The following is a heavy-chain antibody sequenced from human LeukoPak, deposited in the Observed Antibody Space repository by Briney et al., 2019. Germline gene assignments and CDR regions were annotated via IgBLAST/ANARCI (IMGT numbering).Heavy chain of an antibody. D-gene: IGHD1-26*01. Sequence: ASVTVSCKASGGTFSRFTISWVRQAPGQGLEWMGWIGTYNGNTKYAQEFQGRVTMTTDTSTSTGYMELRNLRSDDTAVYFCVREWDHTRMTFDIWGQGTMVTVSS. V-gene: IGHV1-18*01. CDR2: IGTYNGNT. CDR3: VREWDHTRMTFDI. CDR1: GGTFSRFT. J-gene: IGHJ3*02.